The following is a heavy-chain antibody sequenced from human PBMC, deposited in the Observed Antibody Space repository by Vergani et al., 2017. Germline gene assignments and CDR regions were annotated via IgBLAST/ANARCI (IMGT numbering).Heavy chain of an antibody. J-gene: IGHJ5*02. Sequence: EVELVESGGGLVQPGGSLRLSCAASGFTFNEYWMHWARQVPGKGLVWVSGMNGDGDTISYADSVKGRFTISRDNAKNTLFLQMNSLRAEDTAVYYCARARKFRFGVVWESSLDPWLQGTLVTVSS. CDR2: MNGDGDTI. V-gene: IGHV3-74*01. CDR1: GFTFNEYW. D-gene: IGHD3-3*01. CDR3: ARARKFRFGVVWESSLDP.